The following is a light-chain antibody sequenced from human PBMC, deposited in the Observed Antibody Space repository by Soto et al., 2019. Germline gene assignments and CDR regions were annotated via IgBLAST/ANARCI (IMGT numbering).Light chain of an antibody. CDR3: QQYTGPPTT. CDR2: GAS. V-gene: IGKV3-20*01. Sequence: EIVLTQSPGTLSLSPGERATLYCRASQSVSNNYLAWYQQKPGQAPRLLIYGASNRATGIPDRFSGSGSGTDFTLTITRLEPEDSAVYFCQQYTGPPTTFGQGTRLEI. CDR1: QSVSNNY. J-gene: IGKJ5*01.